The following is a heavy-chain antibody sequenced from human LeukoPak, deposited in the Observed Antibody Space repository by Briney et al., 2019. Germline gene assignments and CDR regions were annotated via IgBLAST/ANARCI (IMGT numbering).Heavy chain of an antibody. V-gene: IGHV3-53*01. J-gene: IGHJ4*02. CDR1: GFTVSSNS. CDR2: IYSSVT. D-gene: IGHD4/OR15-4a*01. CDR3: ARRAGAYSHPYDD. Sequence: GGSLRLSCTVSGFTVSSNSMSWVRQAPGKGLEWVSFIYSSVTHYSDSVKGRFTISRDNSRNTLFLQMNSLRAEDTAVYYCARRAGAYSHPYDDWGQGTLVTVSS.